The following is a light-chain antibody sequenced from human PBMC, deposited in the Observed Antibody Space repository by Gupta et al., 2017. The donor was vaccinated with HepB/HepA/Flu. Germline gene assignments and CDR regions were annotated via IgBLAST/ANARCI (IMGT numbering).Light chain of an antibody. V-gene: IGLV2-14*01. CDR1: SNDFGDFNY. J-gene: IGLJ3*02. CDR3: SSFTSTTTLWV. CDR2: EVS. Sequence: QSALTQPASVSGSPGQSITISCTATSNDFGDFNYVSWYPQHQGKPTKLLRSEVSNRPSGVSNRFAGSKSGNTASPTIPGLQAEDEADDYCSSFTSTTTLWVFGGGTRLTVL.